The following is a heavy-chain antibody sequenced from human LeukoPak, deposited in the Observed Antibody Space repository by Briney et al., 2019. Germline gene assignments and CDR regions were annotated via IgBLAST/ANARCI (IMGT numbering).Heavy chain of an antibody. Sequence: GESLKISCKGSGYSFTSYWIGWVRQMPGKGLEWMGIIYPGDSDTRYSPSFQGQVTISADKSISTAYLQWSSLKASDTAMYYCARLEASYYGSGSYSIYWGQGTLVTVSS. V-gene: IGHV5-51*01. CDR1: GYSFTSYW. D-gene: IGHD3-10*01. J-gene: IGHJ4*02. CDR2: IYPGDSDT. CDR3: ARLEASYYGSGSYSIY.